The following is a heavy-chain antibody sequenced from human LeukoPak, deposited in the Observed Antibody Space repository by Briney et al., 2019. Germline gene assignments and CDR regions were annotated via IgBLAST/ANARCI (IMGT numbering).Heavy chain of an antibody. V-gene: IGHV3-9*01. D-gene: IGHD2-2*01. J-gene: IGHJ5*02. Sequence: GRSLRLSCAASGFTFDDYAMHWVWQVPGKGLEWVSGISWNSDRTAYADSVKGRFTISRDNAKNSLYLQVNSLRIEDTAFYYCVKADCGSISCYAATWGQGTLVTVSS. CDR3: VKADCGSISCYAAT. CDR2: ISWNSDRT. CDR1: GFTFDDYA.